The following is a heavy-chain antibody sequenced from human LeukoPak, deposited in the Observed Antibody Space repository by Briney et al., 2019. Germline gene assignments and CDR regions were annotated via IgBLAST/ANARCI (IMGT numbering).Heavy chain of an antibody. CDR2: IKQDGSEK. V-gene: IGHV3-7*01. Sequence: GGSLRLSCAASGFTLSSYWMSWVRQAPGKGLEWVAKIKQDGSEKYYVDSVKGRFTISRDNAKNSPYLQMNSLRAEDTSVYYCARDSNNYYYYMDVWGKGTTVTVSS. CDR3: ARDSNNYYYYMDV. D-gene: IGHD3-3*02. CDR1: GFTLSSYW. J-gene: IGHJ6*03.